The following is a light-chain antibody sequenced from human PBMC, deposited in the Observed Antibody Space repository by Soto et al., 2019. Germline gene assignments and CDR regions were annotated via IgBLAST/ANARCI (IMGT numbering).Light chain of an antibody. V-gene: IGLV1-40*01. CDR3: ASYTSSSTSVI. CDR2: GNS. CDR1: SSNIGAGYD. Sequence: QSVLTQPPSVSGAPGQRVTISCTGSSSNIGAGYDVHWYLHLPGTAPKLLIFGNSHRPSGVPDRFSASKSGTSASLAITGLQAEDEADYYCASYTSSSTSVIFGRGTKLTVL. J-gene: IGLJ2*01.